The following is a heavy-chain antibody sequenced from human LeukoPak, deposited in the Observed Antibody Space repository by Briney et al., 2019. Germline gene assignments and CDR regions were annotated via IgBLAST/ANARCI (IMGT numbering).Heavy chain of an antibody. CDR2: IIPIFGTA. V-gene: IGHV1-69*13. CDR3: AREAEYQYYYYYGMDV. CDR1: GGTFSSYA. D-gene: IGHD2-2*01. J-gene: IGHJ6*02. Sequence: ASVKVSCTASGGTFSSYAISWVRQAPGQGLEWMGGIIPIFGTANYAQKFQGRVTITADESTSTAYMGLSSLRSEDTAVYYCAREAEYQYYYYYGMDVWGQGTTVTVSS.